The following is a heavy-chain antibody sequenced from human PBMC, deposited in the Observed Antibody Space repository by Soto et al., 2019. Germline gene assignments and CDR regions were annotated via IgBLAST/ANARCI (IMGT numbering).Heavy chain of an antibody. CDR3: ARVSARVRGVISFDH. D-gene: IGHD3-10*01. CDR2: INHSGST. V-gene: IGHV4-34*01. CDR1: GGSFSGYY. J-gene: IGHJ4*02. Sequence: SETLSLTCAVYGGSFSGYYWSWIRQPPGKGLEWIGEINHSGSTNYNPSLKSRVTISVDTSKNQFSLKLSSVTAADTAVYYCARVSARVRGVISFDHWGQGTLVTVSS.